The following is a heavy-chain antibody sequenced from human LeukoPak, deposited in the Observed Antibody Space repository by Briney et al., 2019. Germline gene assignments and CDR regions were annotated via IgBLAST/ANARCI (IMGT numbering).Heavy chain of an antibody. J-gene: IGHJ4*02. CDR1: GYTFTSYG. Sequence: EASVKVSCKASGYTFTSYGISWVRQAPGQGLEWMGWISAYNGNTNYAQKLQGRVTMTTDTSTSTAYMELRSLRSDDTAVYYCARGLTYYYDSSGFGYWGQGTLVTVSS. CDR3: ARGLTYYYDSSGFGY. V-gene: IGHV1-18*01. CDR2: ISAYNGNT. D-gene: IGHD3-22*01.